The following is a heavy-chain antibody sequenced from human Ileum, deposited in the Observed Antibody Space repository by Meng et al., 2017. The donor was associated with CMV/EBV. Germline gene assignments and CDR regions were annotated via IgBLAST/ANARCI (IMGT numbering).Heavy chain of an antibody. D-gene: IGHD2-15*01. CDR2: ISGSGGET. Sequence: EVEVLGSGGGFVQPGGSLRLSCAASGFTFRSHHMSWVRQAPGKGLEWVSSISGSGGETHYANSVKGRFTISRDNSKNTLYLQMNSLRAEDTAVYYCAKDLSVVEAADWFDPSGQGILVTVSS. V-gene: IGHV3-23*01. CDR1: GFTFRSHH. J-gene: IGHJ5*02. CDR3: AKDLSVVEAADWFDP.